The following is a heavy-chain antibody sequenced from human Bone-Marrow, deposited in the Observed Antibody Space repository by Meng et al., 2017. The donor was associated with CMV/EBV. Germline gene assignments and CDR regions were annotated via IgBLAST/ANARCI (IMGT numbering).Heavy chain of an antibody. CDR3: ARDAGDYEYGMDV. CDR2: ISSSSRTI. Sequence: GGSRRLSCAASGFTFRSYSMNWVRQAPGRGLEWVSYISSSSRTIYYADSVKGRFTISRDNAKNSLYLQMNSLRAEDTAVYYCARDAGDYEYGMDVWGQGTTVTVSS. V-gene: IGHV3-48*04. J-gene: IGHJ6*02. CDR1: GFTFRSYS.